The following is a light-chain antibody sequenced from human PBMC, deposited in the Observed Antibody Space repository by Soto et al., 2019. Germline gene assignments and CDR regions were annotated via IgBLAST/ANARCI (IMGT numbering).Light chain of an antibody. Sequence: EIVMTQSPATLSVSVGERATLSCRASQTVSSKLAWYQKKPGQVPRLLIYGASTRATGIPARFSGSGSGTEFTLTISSLQSEDFAVYYWQQYNDWPPQLTFGGGTKVEIK. V-gene: IGKV3-15*01. CDR1: QTVSSK. J-gene: IGKJ4*01. CDR2: GAS. CDR3: QQYNDWPPQLT.